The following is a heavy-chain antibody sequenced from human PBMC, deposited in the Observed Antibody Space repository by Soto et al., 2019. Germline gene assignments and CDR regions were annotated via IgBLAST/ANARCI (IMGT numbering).Heavy chain of an antibody. CDR1: GDTFSTYT. CDR2: IIPMLGMS. Sequence: QVHLVQSGAEVKKPGSSVKVSCKASGDTFSTYTINWVRQAPGQRLEWMGRIIPMLGMSNYALKFQGRVTRTADRSTTTVYLHLSSLRSDETAVYYCAGSYGAGSRAFDFWGQGTLVTVSS. D-gene: IGHD1-26*01. CDR3: AGSYGAGSRAFDF. V-gene: IGHV1-69*02. J-gene: IGHJ4*02.